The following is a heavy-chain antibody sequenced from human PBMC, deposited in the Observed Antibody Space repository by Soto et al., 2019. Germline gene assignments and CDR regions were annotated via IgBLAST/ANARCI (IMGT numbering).Heavy chain of an antibody. CDR2: TYYNGNA. Sequence: PWEILSLTCNVPGGSIERSNYYWDWLGQLPGKGLEWIGTTYYNGNAYYNPSLNSRVSMSVDTSKNQFSLKLVSVTAADTAVYYCARHFVAVVIKGWGYWGQGTLVTVS. J-gene: IGHJ4*02. D-gene: IGHD3-10*01. CDR1: GGSIERSNYY. CDR3: ARHFVAVVIKGWGY. V-gene: IGHV4-39*01.